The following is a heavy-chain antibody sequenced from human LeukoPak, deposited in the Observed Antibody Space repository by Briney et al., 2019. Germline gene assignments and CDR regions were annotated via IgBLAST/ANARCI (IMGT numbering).Heavy chain of an antibody. CDR2: IKSKSEAGTP. V-gene: IGHV3-15*01. CDR3: STLYRLDP. Sequence: YPGGSLRLFCATSGFTFSNAWMSWVRQAPGKGLEWVGRIKSKSEAGTPDYAAPVKGRFTISRDDSKNTLYLQMNNLKTEDTAVYYCSTLYRLDPWGQGTLVTVSS. J-gene: IGHJ5*02. CDR1: GFTFSNAW. D-gene: IGHD2/OR15-2a*01.